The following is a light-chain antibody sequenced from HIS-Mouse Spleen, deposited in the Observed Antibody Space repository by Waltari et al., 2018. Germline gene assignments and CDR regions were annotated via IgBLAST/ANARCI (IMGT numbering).Light chain of an antibody. V-gene: IGKV3-20*01. Sequence: EIVLTQSPGTLSLSPGERATLSCRASQSVSSSYLAWYQQKPCQAPRLLIYGASSRATGIPDRFSGSGSGTDFTLTISRLVPEDFAVYYCQQYGSSPPITFGPGTKVDIK. CDR2: GAS. J-gene: IGKJ3*01. CDR1: QSVSSSY. CDR3: QQYGSSPPIT.